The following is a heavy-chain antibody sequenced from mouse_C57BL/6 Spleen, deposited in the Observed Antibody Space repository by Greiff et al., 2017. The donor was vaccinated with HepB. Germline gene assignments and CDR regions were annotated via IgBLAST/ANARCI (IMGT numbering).Heavy chain of an antibody. CDR1: GYTFTDYE. Sequence: VKLQQSGAELVRPGASVTLSCKASGYTFTDYEMHWVKQTPVHGLEWIGAIDPETGGTAYNQKFKGKAILTADKSSSTAYMELRSLTSEDSAVYYCTNYDWFAYWGQGTLVTVSA. V-gene: IGHV1-15*01. CDR3: TNYDWFAY. CDR2: IDPETGGT. J-gene: IGHJ3*01. D-gene: IGHD2-4*01.